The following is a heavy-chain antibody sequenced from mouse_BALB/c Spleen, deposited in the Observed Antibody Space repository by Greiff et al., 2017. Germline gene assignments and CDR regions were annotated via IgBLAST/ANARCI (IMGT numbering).Heavy chain of an antibody. D-gene: IGHD1-1*01. CDR3: AREGDYGSSPFAY. CDR2: IYPGDGDT. Sequence: VQLQQSGPELVKPGASVKISCKASGYAFSSSWMNWVKQRPGQGLEWIGRIYPGDGDTNYNGKFKGKATLTADKSSSTAYMQLSSLTSVDSAVYFCAREGDYGSSPFAYWGQGTLVTVSA. V-gene: IGHV1-82*01. J-gene: IGHJ3*01. CDR1: GYAFSSSW.